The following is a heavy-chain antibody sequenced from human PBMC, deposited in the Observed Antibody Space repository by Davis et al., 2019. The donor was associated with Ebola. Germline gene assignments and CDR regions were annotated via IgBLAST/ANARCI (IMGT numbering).Heavy chain of an antibody. CDR1: GFTFDDYA. CDR3: AKDRRRGVNVRPQYYFDY. CDR2: ISWNSGSI. D-gene: IGHD3-16*02. Sequence: PGGSLRLSCAASGFTFDDYAMHWVRQAPGKGLEWVSGISWNSGSIGYADSVKGRFTISRDNSKNTLYLQMNSLRAEDRAVYYCAKDRRRGVNVRPQYYFDYWGQGTLVTVSS. V-gene: IGHV3-9*01. J-gene: IGHJ4*02.